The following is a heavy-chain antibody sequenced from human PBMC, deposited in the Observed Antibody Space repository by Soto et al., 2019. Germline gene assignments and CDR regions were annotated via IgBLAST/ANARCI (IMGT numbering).Heavy chain of an antibody. D-gene: IGHD6-19*01. CDR2: INPNSGGT. CDR1: GYTFTGYY. V-gene: IGHV1-2*04. Sequence: GASVKVSCKASGYTFTGYYMHWVRQAPGQGLEWMGWINPNSGGTNYAQKFQGWVTMTRDTSISTAYMELSRLRSDDTAVYYCAREGSSGWYYKSWFDPWGQGTLVTVSS. J-gene: IGHJ5*02. CDR3: AREGSSGWYYKSWFDP.